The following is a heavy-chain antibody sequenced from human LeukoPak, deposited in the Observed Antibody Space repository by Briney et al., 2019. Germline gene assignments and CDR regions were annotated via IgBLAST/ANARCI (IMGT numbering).Heavy chain of an antibody. Sequence: ASVKVSCKVSGYTLTELSTHWVRQAPGKGLEWMGGFDPEDGETIYAQKFQGRVTMTEDTSTDTAYMELSSLKASDTAMYYCAKSARGYSYGYGNGYYFDYWGQGTLVTVSS. CDR2: FDPEDGET. CDR3: AKSARGYSYGYGNGYYFDY. V-gene: IGHV1-24*01. D-gene: IGHD5-18*01. J-gene: IGHJ4*02. CDR1: GYTLTELS.